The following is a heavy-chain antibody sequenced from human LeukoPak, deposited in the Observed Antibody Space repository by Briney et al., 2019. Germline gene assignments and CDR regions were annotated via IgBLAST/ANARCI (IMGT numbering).Heavy chain of an antibody. CDR2: ISAYNGNT. V-gene: IGHV1-18*01. CDR3: ARAIAAAGTPYGYMDV. D-gene: IGHD6-13*01. CDR1: GYSFTSYG. Sequence: ASVKVSCKASGYSFTSYGISWVRQAPGQGLEWMGWISAYNGNTNYAQKLQGRVTMTTDTSTSTAYMELRSLRSDDTAVYYCARAIAAAGTPYGYMDVWGKGTTVTISS. J-gene: IGHJ6*03.